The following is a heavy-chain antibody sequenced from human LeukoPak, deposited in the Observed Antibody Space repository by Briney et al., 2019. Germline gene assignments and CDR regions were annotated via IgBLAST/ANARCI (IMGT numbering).Heavy chain of an antibody. J-gene: IGHJ4*02. CDR3: ARHVVSATVVDGTPLNY. CDR1: GGSISSYY. CDR2: IYYSGST. V-gene: IGHV4-59*01. D-gene: IGHD4-11*01. Sequence: SETLSLTCTVSGGSISSYYWSWIRQPPGKGLEWIGYIYYSGSTNYNPSLKSRVTISVDTSKNQFSLKLSSVTAADTAVYYCARHVVSATVVDGTPLNYWGQGTLVTVSS.